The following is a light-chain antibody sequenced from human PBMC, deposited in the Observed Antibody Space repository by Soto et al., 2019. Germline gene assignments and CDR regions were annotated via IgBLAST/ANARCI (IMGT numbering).Light chain of an antibody. J-gene: IGKJ5*01. V-gene: IGKV1-12*01. CDR3: QQANSFPIT. CDR2: AAS. CDR1: QGISSW. Sequence: DIQMTQSPSSVSASVGDRVPITCRASQGISSWLAWYPQKPGKAPKLLIYAASSLQRGVPSRFSGSGSGTDFTLTISSLQPEDFVTYYCQQANSFPITFGQGTRLEIK.